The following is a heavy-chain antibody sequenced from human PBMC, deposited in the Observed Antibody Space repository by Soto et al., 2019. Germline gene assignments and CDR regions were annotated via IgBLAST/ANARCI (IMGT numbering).Heavy chain of an antibody. D-gene: IGHD2-15*01. Sequence: SETLSLTCTVSGDSISNYYWAWIRQPPGKGLEWIGYVHSNGNTHHDPSLKSRVTISMDTSKNQFSLNLNPVTAADTAVYCCAAAPRFWGQGTLVTVSS. CDR2: VHSNGNT. V-gene: IGHV4-59*08. CDR3: AAAPRF. CDR1: GDSISNYY. J-gene: IGHJ4*02.